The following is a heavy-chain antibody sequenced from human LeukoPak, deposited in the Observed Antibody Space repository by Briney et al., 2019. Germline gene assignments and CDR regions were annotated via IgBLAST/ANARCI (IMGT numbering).Heavy chain of an antibody. CDR2: ISRTGTCI. J-gene: IGHJ1*01. CDR3: ARTTVAGTIQY. V-gene: IGHV3-21*01. Sequence: PGGSLRLSCAASGFTFSTFSMAWVRQAPGKGLEWVSYISRTGTCIHYADSVRGRFTISRDNTKSSLYLQMNNLRVEDTALYFCARTTVAGTIQYWGQGTLVIVSS. D-gene: IGHD1-14*01. CDR1: GFTFSTFS.